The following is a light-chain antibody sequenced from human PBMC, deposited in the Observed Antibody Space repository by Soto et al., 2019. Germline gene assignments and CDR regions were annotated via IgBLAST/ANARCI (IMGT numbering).Light chain of an antibody. J-gene: IGKJ2*01. Sequence: IQFTQSPSSLSASVGDRVTISCRASQGISSYLAWYQQKPGKAPKLLIYAASTLQSGVPSRFSGSGSGTDFTLTISSLQPEDFATYYCHQLNSYLYTFGQGTKLEIK. CDR3: HQLNSYLYT. CDR1: QGISSY. CDR2: AAS. V-gene: IGKV1-9*01.